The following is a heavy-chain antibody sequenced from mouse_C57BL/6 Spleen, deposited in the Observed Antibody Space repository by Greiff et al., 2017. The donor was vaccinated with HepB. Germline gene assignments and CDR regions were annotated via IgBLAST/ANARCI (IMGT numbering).Heavy chain of an antibody. D-gene: IGHD1-1*01. CDR3: ARRGPYYYGSSPFAY. CDR2: INPNNGGT. V-gene: IGHV1-18*01. CDR1: GYTFTDYN. Sequence: VHVKQSGPELVKPGASVKIPCKASGYTFTDYNMDWVKQSHGKSLEWIGDINPNNGGTIYNQKFKGKATLTVDKYSSTAYMELRSLTSEDTAVYYCARRGPYYYGSSPFAYWGQGTLVTVSA. J-gene: IGHJ3*01.